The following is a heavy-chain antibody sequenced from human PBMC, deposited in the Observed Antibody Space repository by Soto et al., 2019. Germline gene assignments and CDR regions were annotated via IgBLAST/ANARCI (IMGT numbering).Heavy chain of an antibody. CDR3: AKDPSTGPADY. D-gene: IGHD3-9*01. Sequence: GGSLRLSXVPSGFRIGDYAVNWVRQTPLKGLEWVSTISKDGRNTHYTDSVRGRFTISRDLSTNTLFLQMNSLSPEDAAMYYCAKDPSTGPADYWGQGTLVTVSS. CDR2: ISKDGRNT. J-gene: IGHJ4*02. CDR1: GFRIGDYA. V-gene: IGHV3-23*01.